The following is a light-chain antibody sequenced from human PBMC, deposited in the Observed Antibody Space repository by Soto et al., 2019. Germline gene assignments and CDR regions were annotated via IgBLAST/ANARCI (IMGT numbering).Light chain of an antibody. CDR1: QSVSSSY. Sequence: EIVMTKSPGILSVYPGERATVSCRASQSVSSSYLAWYQQKPGQAPRILIYGASSRATGIQDRFSGSGSGTEFTLTIRRLEPEDFAVYYCKQYGSSGTFGQGTKVDI. J-gene: IGKJ1*01. CDR2: GAS. CDR3: KQYGSSGT. V-gene: IGKV3-20*01.